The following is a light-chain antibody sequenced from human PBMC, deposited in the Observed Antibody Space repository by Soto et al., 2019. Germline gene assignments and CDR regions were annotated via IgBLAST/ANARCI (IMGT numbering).Light chain of an antibody. CDR2: GNS. CDR3: QSYDSSPSGYV. V-gene: IGLV1-40*01. Sequence: QSVLTQPPSVSGAPGQRVTISCTGSSSKIGAGYDVHWYQQLPGTAPKLLIYGNSNRPSGVPDRFSGSKSGTSASLAITGLQAEDEADYYCQSYDSSPSGYVFGTGTKVTVL. CDR1: SSKIGAGYD. J-gene: IGLJ1*01.